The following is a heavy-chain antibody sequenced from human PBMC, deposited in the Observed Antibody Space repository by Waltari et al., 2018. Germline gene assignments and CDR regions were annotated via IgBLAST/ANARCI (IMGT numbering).Heavy chain of an antibody. CDR2: ISSNGGST. Sequence: EVQLVESGGGLVQPGGSLRLSCAASGFTFSSYAMHWVRQAPGKGLEYVAAISSNGGSTYYANSVKGRFTISRDNSKNTLYLQMGSLRAEDMAVYYCARVYPKSSWPDYWGQGTLVTVSS. J-gene: IGHJ4*02. CDR1: GFTFSSYA. D-gene: IGHD6-13*01. CDR3: ARVYPKSSWPDY. V-gene: IGHV3-64*01.